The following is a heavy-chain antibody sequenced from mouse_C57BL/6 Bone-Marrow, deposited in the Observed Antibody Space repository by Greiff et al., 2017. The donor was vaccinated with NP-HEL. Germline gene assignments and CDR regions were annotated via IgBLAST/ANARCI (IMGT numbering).Heavy chain of an antibody. V-gene: IGHV5-16*01. Sequence: DVQLQESEGGLVQPGSSMKLSCTASGFTFSDYYMAWVRQVPEKGLEWVANINYDGSSTYYLDSLKSRFIISRDNAKNILYLQMSSLKSEDTATYYCARVWGNYVSFDYWGQGTTLTVSS. CDR2: INYDGSST. CDR1: GFTFSDYY. D-gene: IGHD2-1*01. CDR3: ARVWGNYVSFDY. J-gene: IGHJ2*01.